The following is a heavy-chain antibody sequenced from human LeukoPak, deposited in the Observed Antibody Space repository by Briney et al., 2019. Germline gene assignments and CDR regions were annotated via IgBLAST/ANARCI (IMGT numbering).Heavy chain of an antibody. V-gene: IGHV1-46*01. CDR2: INPSGGST. Sequence: GASVKLSCKASGYTFTSYDMHWVRQAPGQGLEWMGIINPSGGSTSYAQKFQGRVTMTRDMCTSTVYMELSSLRSEDTAVYYCARDGWNELAYFDYWGQGTLVTVSS. CDR3: ARDGWNELAYFDY. J-gene: IGHJ4*02. D-gene: IGHD1-1*01. CDR1: GYTFTSYD.